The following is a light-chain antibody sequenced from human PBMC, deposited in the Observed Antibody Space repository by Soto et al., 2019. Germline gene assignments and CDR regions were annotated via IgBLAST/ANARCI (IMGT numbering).Light chain of an antibody. V-gene: IGKV3-20*01. CDR2: GAS. Sequence: EIVLTQSPGTLSLSPGERATLSCRASQSVSSNYLAWYHQKSGQAPRLLIYGASSSATGIPDRFSGSGSGTDFTLTISSLEREEFEVYYCQQYGSSSYTFGQGTKLEIK. J-gene: IGKJ2*01. CDR3: QQYGSSSYT. CDR1: QSVSSNY.